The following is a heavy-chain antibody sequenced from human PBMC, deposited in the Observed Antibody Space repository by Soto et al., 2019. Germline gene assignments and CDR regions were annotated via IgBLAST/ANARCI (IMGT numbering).Heavy chain of an antibody. V-gene: IGHV1-18*01. CDR3: ASSSGTSYLWFDP. CDR1: GYTFTSYG. CDR2: ISAYNGNT. Sequence: QVQLVQSGAEVKKPGASVKVSCKASGYTFTSYGISWVRQAPGQGLEWMGWISAYNGNTNYAQKLQGRGTMTTDTATSTAYMEVRSLSSGDPAVYYCASSSGTSYLWFDPWGQGTLVTVSS. J-gene: IGHJ5*02. D-gene: IGHD1-26*01.